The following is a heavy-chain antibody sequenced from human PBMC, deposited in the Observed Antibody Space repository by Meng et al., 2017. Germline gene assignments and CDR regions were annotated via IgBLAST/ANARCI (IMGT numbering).Heavy chain of an antibody. Sequence: QGRVWQPGAEVKKPGASVKVSCKPSGYNFPDYYIHWVRRAPGQGLEWMGRINPKSGDTHYAQKFQARVTMTGDTSISTAYMELSGLRSDDTAMYYCARDEDISAAGKLFGDYWGQGTLVTVSS. J-gene: IGHJ4*02. CDR3: ARDEDISAAGKLFGDY. CDR2: INPKSGDT. D-gene: IGHD6-25*01. V-gene: IGHV1-2*06. CDR1: GYNFPDYY.